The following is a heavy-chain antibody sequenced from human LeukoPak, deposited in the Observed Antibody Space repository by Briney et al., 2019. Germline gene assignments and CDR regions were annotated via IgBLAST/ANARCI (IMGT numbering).Heavy chain of an antibody. CDR2: ISAYNGNT. D-gene: IGHD5-12*01. Sequence: ASVKVSCKASGYTFTSYGISWVRQAPGQGLEWMGWISAYNGNTNYAQKLQGRVTMTTDTSTSTAYMELRSLRSDDTAVYYRARDKSGYDVFDYWGQGTLVTVSS. CDR1: GYTFTSYG. V-gene: IGHV1-18*01. CDR3: ARDKSGYDVFDY. J-gene: IGHJ4*02.